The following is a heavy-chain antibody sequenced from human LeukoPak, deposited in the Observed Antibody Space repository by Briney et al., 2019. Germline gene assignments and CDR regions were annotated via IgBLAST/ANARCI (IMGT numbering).Heavy chain of an antibody. CDR2: IDPSDFDV. CDR1: SLRSNTYW. CDR3: TRGEGYCCGGRFFLYYFDY. D-gene: IGHD2-15*01. V-gene: IGHV5-10-1*01. J-gene: IGHJ4*02. Sequence: SRHSSSTGPSLRSNTYWMSWTGETPGKGLGWMGGIDPSDFDVNYSPSFQGHVAVSVDKSIPPATLHWRSLTASHTPMHYCTRGEGYCCGGRFFLYYFDYWGQGTLVTVSS.